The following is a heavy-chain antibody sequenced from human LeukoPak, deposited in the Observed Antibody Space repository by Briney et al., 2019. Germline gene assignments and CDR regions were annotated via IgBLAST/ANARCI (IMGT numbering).Heavy chain of an antibody. D-gene: IGHD3-22*01. J-gene: IGHJ5*02. Sequence: GGSLRLSCAASGFTFSSYAMSWVRQAPGKGLEWVSYISSSGSTIYYADSVKGRFTISRDNAKNSLYLQMNSLRAEDTAVYYCARALYYYDSSGYSNWFGPWGQGTLVTVSS. CDR1: GFTFSSYA. CDR3: ARALYYYDSSGYSNWFGP. CDR2: ISSSGSTI. V-gene: IGHV3-48*03.